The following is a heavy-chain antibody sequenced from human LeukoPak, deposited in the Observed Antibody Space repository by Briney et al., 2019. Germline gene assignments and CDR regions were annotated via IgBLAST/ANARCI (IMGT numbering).Heavy chain of an antibody. CDR3: AKGRGPTISHPIDY. D-gene: IGHD5-24*01. CDR2: LSGSGAGT. V-gene: IGHV3-23*01. Sequence: GGSLRLSCAASGFTFSDYALGWVRQAPGRGLEWVATLSGSGAGTYYSDSVQGRFTISRDNSKNTLYLQMNSLRAEDTAAYYCAKGRGPTISHPIDYWGQGTLVTVSS. CDR1: GFTFSDYA. J-gene: IGHJ4*02.